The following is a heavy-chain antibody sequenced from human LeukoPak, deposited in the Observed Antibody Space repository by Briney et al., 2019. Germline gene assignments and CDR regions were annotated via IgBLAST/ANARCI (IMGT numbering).Heavy chain of an antibody. CDR2: ISAYNGNT. V-gene: IGHV1-18*01. Sequence: ASVKVSCKASAYTFTSYGISWVRQAPGQGLEWMGWISAYNGNTNYAQKLQGRVTMTTDTSTSTAYMELRSLRSDDTAVYYCARSSVDAAMDRPGSIDYWGQGTLVTVSS. J-gene: IGHJ4*02. CDR3: ARSSVDAAMDRPGSIDY. CDR1: AYTFTSYG. D-gene: IGHD5-18*01.